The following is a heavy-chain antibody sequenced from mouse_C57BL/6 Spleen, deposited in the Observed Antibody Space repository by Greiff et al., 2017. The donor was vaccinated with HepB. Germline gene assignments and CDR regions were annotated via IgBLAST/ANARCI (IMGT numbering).Heavy chain of an antibody. D-gene: IGHD6-1*01. V-gene: IGHV1-84*01. CDR1: GYTFTDYY. CDR3: ARSDASAGFAY. Sequence: SGPELVKPGASVKISCKASGYTFTDYYINWVKQRPGQGLAWIGWIYPGSGNTKYNEKFKGKATLTVDTSSSTAYMQLSSLTSEDSAVYFCARSDASAGFAYWGQGTLVTVSA. J-gene: IGHJ3*01. CDR2: IYPGSGNT.